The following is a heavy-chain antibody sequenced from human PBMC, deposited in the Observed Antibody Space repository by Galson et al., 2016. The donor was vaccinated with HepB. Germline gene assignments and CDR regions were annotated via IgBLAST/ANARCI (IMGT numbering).Heavy chain of an antibody. V-gene: IGHV1-18*01. Sequence: SVKVSCKASGFTFSGHGVSWVRQAPGQGLQWMGWTSDYNDGPNYSTKFQGRVTLTTDSSTNTAYMELRSLGFDDTALYYCARDTGYGPDRFDPWGQGTLVIVSS. CDR2: TSDYNDGP. CDR3: ARDTGYGPDRFDP. J-gene: IGHJ5*02. CDR1: GFTFSGHG. D-gene: IGHD2-2*03.